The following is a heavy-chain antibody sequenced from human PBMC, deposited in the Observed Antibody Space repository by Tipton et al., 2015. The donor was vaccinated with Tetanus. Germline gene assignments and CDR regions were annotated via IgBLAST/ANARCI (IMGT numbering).Heavy chain of an antibody. Sequence: SLRLSCAASGFTFSTYAMHWVREAPGKGLEWVAVISDDGSNKYYADYVKGRFTISRDSSKNTLYLQMNSLRTDDRGVYYCARQIVRGIWLYDYWGQGTLVAVSS. CDR2: ISDDGSNK. CDR1: GFTFSTYA. J-gene: IGHJ4*02. V-gene: IGHV3-30-3*01. D-gene: IGHD3-10*02. CDR3: ARQIVRGIWLYDY.